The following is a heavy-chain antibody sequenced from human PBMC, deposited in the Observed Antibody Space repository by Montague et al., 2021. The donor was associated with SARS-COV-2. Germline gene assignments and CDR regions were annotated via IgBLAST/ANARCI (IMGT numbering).Heavy chain of an antibody. Sequence: PALVKPTQTLTLTCTFSGFSLSTSGMCVSWIRQPPGKALEWLALIDWDDDKFYSTSLKTRLTISKDTSKNQVLLTMTNMDPVDTATYYCARVRYFVTTFDYWGQGTLVTGSS. J-gene: IGHJ4*02. CDR3: ARVRYFVTTFDY. V-gene: IGHV2-70*01. CDR2: IDWDDDK. CDR1: GFSLSTSGMC. D-gene: IGHD3-9*01.